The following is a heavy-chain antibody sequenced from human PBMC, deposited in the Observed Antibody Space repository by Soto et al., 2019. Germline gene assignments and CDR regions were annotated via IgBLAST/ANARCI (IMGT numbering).Heavy chain of an antibody. CDR3: ARLKSRYYKIISYSFYY. D-gene: IGHD3-10*01. CDR1: CDSVSSCGAY. V-gene: IGHV4-31*03. J-gene: IGHJ4*02. Sequence: SETLSLTCTVSCDSVSSCGAYWSWIRQHPGKGLEWIGYIYYSGSANYTPSLKSRLTISLDTSQNQVSLRLSSVTAADTAVYYCARLKSRYYKIISYSFYYWGRGTLVTVS. CDR2: IYYSGSA.